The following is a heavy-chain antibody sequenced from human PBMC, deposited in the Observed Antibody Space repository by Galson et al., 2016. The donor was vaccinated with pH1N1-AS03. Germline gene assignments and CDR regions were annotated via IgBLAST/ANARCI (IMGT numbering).Heavy chain of an antibody. CDR3: IKGGAASADFFDI. V-gene: IGHV3-74*01. CDR2: VHPDGTNT. CDR1: GFTFRNFF. Sequence: SLRLSCAASGFTFRNFFMHWVRQVPGKGLVWVSRVHPDGTNTEYADSVKGRFTISRDSAKNSLNLQMDSLRAEDTALYYCIKGGAASADFFDIWGQGTMVTVSS. D-gene: IGHD3/OR15-3a*01. J-gene: IGHJ3*02.